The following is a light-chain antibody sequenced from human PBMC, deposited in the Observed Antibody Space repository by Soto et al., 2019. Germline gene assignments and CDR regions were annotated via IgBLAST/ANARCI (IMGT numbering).Light chain of an antibody. Sequence: EIVLTQSPATLSLSPGERATLSCRASQSVSSYLAWYQQKPGQAPRLLIYDASNRATGIPARFSGSGSGTEFTLTISSLQSEDFAIYYGQQYNNWPPKTFGQGTKVDIK. CDR1: QSVSSY. V-gene: IGKV3-11*01. J-gene: IGKJ1*01. CDR3: QQYNNWPPKT. CDR2: DAS.